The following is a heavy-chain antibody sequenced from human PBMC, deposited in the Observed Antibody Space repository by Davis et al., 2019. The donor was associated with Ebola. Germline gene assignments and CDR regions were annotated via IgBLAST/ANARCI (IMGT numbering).Heavy chain of an antibody. Sequence: GGSLRLSCAASGFTFSSYAMTWVRHAPGKGLEWVSSISGYGDNTYYADSVKGRFTISRDSSKNTLYLQMDSLRAEDTAIYYCTSRPGTAVAGPGDYWGQGTLVTVSP. D-gene: IGHD6-19*01. CDR2: ISGYGDNT. V-gene: IGHV3-23*01. CDR3: TSRPGTAVAGPGDY. J-gene: IGHJ4*02. CDR1: GFTFSSYA.